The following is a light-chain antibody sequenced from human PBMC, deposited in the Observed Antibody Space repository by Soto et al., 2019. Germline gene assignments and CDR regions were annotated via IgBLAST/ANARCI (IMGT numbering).Light chain of an antibody. CDR1: QSVSSSY. CDR2: GAS. CDR3: QQYDSSSIT. V-gene: IGKV3-20*01. Sequence: IVLSQSPGTVSLSTVEIATLSCMASQSVSSSYLVWYQQKPGQAPKLLIYGASSRATGIPDRFSGSGSGTDFTLTISRLEPEDFAVYYCQQYDSSSITFGQGTLLEIK. J-gene: IGKJ5*01.